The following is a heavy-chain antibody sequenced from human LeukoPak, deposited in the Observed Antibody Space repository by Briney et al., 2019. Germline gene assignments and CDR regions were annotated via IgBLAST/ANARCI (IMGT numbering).Heavy chain of an antibody. V-gene: IGHV4-39*01. CDR3: ARLTLGYYDSSGYYEGESWFDP. CDR2: IYYSGST. Sequence: SETLSLTCTVTGGSISSSSYYWGWIRQPQGKGLEWIGSIYYSGSTYYNPSLKSRVTISVDTSKNQFSLKLSSVTAADTAVYYCARLTLGYYDSSGYYEGESWFDPWGQGTLVTVSS. J-gene: IGHJ5*02. CDR1: GGSISSSSYY. D-gene: IGHD3-22*01.